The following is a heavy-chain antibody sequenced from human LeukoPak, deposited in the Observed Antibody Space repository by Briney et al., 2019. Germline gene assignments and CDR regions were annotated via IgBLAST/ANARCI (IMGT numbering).Heavy chain of an antibody. D-gene: IGHD6-19*01. Sequence: SETLSLTCTVSGGSISSSGYYWGWVRQSPGKGLEWIGSIDSGGSTYYIPSLKSRLTISLDTSKNQYSLKLSSVTAADTAVYYCARLQWLSTPFFDYWGQGTLVTVSS. CDR3: ARLQWLSTPFFDY. CDR1: GGSISSSGYY. V-gene: IGHV4-39*07. J-gene: IGHJ4*02. CDR2: IDSGGST.